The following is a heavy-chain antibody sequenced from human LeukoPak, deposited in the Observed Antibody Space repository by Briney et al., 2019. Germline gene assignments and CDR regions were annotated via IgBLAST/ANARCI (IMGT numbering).Heavy chain of an antibody. CDR3: ARDGRGYSSGWPENLEDY. V-gene: IGHV1-69*05. D-gene: IGHD6-19*01. CDR1: GGTFSSYA. Sequence: GASVKVSCKASGGTFSSYAISWVRQAPGQGLEWMGGIIPIFGTANYAQKFQGRVTITTDESTSTAYMELSSLRSEDTAVYYCARDGRGYSSGWPENLEDYWGQGTLVTVSS. J-gene: IGHJ4*02. CDR2: IIPIFGTA.